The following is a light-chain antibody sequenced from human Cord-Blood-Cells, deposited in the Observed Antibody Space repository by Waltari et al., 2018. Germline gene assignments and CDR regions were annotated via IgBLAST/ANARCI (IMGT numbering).Light chain of an antibody. CDR1: SSNIGRGYD. CDR2: GNS. V-gene: IGLV1-40*01. CDR3: QSYDSSLSGLYV. Sequence: QSVLTQPPSVSGATGQRVTISCPGSSSNIGRGYDVHWYQQLPGTAPKLLIYGNSNRPSGVPDRFSGSKSGTSASLAITGLQAEDEADYYCQSYDSSLSGLYVFGTGTKVTVL. J-gene: IGLJ1*01.